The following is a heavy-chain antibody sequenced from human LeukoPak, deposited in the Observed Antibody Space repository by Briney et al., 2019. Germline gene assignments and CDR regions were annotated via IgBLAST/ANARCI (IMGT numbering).Heavy chain of an antibody. Sequence: ASVKVSCKASGYTFTDYAMHWVRQAPGERLEWMGWINTGKGNTKYSQKFQGRVTITMDTSASTAYVELSSLRSEDTAVYYCARAFYYYDSSGYSPRYYYGMDVWGQGTTVTVSS. CDR3: ARAFYYYDSSGYSPRYYYGMDV. J-gene: IGHJ6*02. CDR1: GYTFTDYA. CDR2: INTGKGNT. V-gene: IGHV1-3*04. D-gene: IGHD3-22*01.